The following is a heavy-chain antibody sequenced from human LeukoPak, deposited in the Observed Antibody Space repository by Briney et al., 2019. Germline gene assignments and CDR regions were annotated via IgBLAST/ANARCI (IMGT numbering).Heavy chain of an antibody. CDR3: ARSFTRYCSSTSCYVLRDRYYYMDV. D-gene: IGHD2-2*01. Sequence: APVKVSCKASGYAFTSYYMHWVRQAPGQGLEWMGIINPSGGSTSYAQKFQGRVTMTRDMSTSTVYMELSSLRSEDTAVYYCARSFTRYCSSTSCYVLRDRYYYMDVWGKGTTVTVSS. CDR1: GYAFTSYY. CDR2: INPSGGST. J-gene: IGHJ6*03. V-gene: IGHV1-46*01.